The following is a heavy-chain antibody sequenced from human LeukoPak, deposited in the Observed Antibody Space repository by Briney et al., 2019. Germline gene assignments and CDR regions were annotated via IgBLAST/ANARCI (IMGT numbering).Heavy chain of an antibody. CDR2: IYYSGTT. CDR3: ARDIPTGYHDY. J-gene: IGHJ4*02. Sequence: TASETLSLTCSVSGGSISSSSNYWGWIRQPPGKGLEWIGGIYYSGTTYYNPSLKSRVTISIDTSKSQFSLKLTSVAAADTAVYYCARDIPTGYHDYWGQGTLVTVSS. D-gene: IGHD3-9*01. V-gene: IGHV4-39*07. CDR1: GGSISSSSNY.